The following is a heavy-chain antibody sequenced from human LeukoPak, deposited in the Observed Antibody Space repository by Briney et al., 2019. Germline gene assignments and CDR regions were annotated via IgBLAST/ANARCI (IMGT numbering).Heavy chain of an antibody. D-gene: IGHD4-23*01. CDR2: INHSGST. V-gene: IGHV4-34*01. CDR1: GGSFSGYY. J-gene: IGHJ5*02. Sequence: PSETLSLTCAVYGGSFSGYYWSWIRQPPGKGLEWIGEINHSGSTNYNPSLKSRVTISVDTSKNQFSLKLSSVTAADTAVYYCARDGGQKGFNPWGQGTLVTVSS. CDR3: ARDGGQKGFNP.